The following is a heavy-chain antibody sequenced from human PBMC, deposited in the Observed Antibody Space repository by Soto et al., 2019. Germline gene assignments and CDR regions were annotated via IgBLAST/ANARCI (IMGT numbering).Heavy chain of an antibody. D-gene: IGHD2-15*01. V-gene: IGHV3-23*01. CDR1: GFTYSSYI. CDR2: ISGNGGDT. CDR3: AKALSDMVVVEAYYYYAMDV. Sequence: EVQLLESGGGLVQPGGSLRLSCAGSGFTYSSYILTWVRQAPGKGLEWVSAISGNGGDTYYADSVKGRFTISRDNSKNTLYLQMSSLRDEDTAVYYCAKALSDMVVVEAYYYYAMDVWGQGTTVTVSS. J-gene: IGHJ6*02.